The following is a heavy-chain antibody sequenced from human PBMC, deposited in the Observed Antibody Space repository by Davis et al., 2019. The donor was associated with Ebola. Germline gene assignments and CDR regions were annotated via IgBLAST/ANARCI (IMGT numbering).Heavy chain of an antibody. D-gene: IGHD4-17*01. Sequence: MPSETLSLTCTVSSGSISSSSYYWGWIRQPPGKGLEWIGEINHSGSTNYNPSLKSRVTISVDTSKNQFSLKLSSVTAADTAFYYCARVGSDGDDGYFDAFDIWGHGAMVTVSS. CDR1: SGSISSSSYY. CDR2: INHSGST. CDR3: ARVGSDGDDGYFDAFDI. V-gene: IGHV4-39*07. J-gene: IGHJ3*02.